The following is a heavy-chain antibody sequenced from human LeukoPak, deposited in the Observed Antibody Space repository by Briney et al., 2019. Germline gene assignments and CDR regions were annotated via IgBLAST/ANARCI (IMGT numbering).Heavy chain of an antibody. Sequence: GESLRLSCAASGFTFSSYAMSWVRQAPGKGLEWVSGISGGGGSTYYADSVKGRFTISRDNSKNTLYLQMNSLRVEDTAVYYCAKPGCSSASCYPDYWGQGTLVTVSS. V-gene: IGHV3-23*01. CDR1: GFTFSSYA. CDR2: ISGGGGST. CDR3: AKPGCSSASCYPDY. D-gene: IGHD2-2*01. J-gene: IGHJ4*02.